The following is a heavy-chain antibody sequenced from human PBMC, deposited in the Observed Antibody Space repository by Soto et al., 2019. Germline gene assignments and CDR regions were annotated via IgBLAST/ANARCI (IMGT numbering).Heavy chain of an antibody. D-gene: IGHD2-2*01. CDR3: ARPVVIRAMYQPLLESGNWFDP. Sequence: SETLSLTCTVSGGSISSSSYYWGWIRQPPGKGLEWIGSIYYSGSTYYNPSLTSRVTISVDTSKNQFSLKLSSVTAADTAVYYCARPVVIRAMYQPLLESGNWFDPWGQGTLVTVSS. V-gene: IGHV4-39*01. CDR2: IYYSGST. CDR1: GGSISSSSYY. J-gene: IGHJ5*02.